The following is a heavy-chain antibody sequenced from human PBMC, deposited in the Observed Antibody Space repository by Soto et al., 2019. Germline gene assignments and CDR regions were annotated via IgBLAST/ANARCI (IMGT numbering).Heavy chain of an antibody. CDR1: GGSISSYY. Sequence: SETLSLTCTVSGGSISSYYWSWIRQPPGKGLEWIGYIYYSGSTNYNPSLKSRVTISVDTSKNQFSLKLSSVTAADTAVYYCARGHDYYSFDYWGQGTLVTVSS. D-gene: IGHD2-21*02. V-gene: IGHV4-59*01. J-gene: IGHJ4*02. CDR3: ARGHDYYSFDY. CDR2: IYYSGST.